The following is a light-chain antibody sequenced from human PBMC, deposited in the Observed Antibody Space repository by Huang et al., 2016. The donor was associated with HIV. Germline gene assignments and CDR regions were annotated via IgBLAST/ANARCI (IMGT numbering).Light chain of an antibody. CDR2: AAS. J-gene: IGKJ1*01. Sequence: DIQMTQSPSAMSASVGDKVTIPCRASQAISNYLVWFQQKPGIAPKRLIYAASSLQSGVPSRFSGSGYGTKFTLTISSLQPEDFATYYCLQHHAYPRTFGPGTKVEVK. CDR3: LQHHAYPRT. V-gene: IGKV1-17*03. CDR1: QAISNY.